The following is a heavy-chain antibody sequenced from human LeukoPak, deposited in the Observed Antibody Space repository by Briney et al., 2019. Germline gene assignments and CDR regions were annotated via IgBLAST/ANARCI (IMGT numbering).Heavy chain of an antibody. CDR2: ISAYNGNT. CDR1: GYTFTSYG. CDR3: ARDHARLHVLRYFDWLSGADNWFDP. V-gene: IGHV1-18*01. D-gene: IGHD3-9*01. Sequence: GASVKVSCKASGYTFTSYGISWVRQAPGQGLEWMGWISAYNGNTNYAQKLQGRATMTTDTSTSTAYMELRSLRSDDTAVYYCARDHARLHVLRYFDWLSGADNWFDPWGQGTLVTVSS. J-gene: IGHJ5*02.